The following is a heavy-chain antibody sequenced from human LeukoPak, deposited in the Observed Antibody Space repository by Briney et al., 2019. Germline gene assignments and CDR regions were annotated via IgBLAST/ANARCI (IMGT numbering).Heavy chain of an antibody. CDR3: ATDNTTDYYDSSGPRFDY. Sequence: ASVKVSCKFSGYTLTELSMHWVRQAPGKGVEWMGGFDPEDGETIYAQKFQGRVTMTEDTSTDTAYMELSSLRSEDTAVYYCATDNTTDYYDSSGPRFDYWGQGTLVTVSS. D-gene: IGHD3-22*01. CDR1: GYTLTELS. J-gene: IGHJ4*02. V-gene: IGHV1-24*01. CDR2: FDPEDGET.